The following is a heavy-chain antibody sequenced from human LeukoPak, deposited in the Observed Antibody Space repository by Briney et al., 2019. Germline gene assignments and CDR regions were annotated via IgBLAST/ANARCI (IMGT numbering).Heavy chain of an antibody. CDR2: ISWNSGSI. CDR1: GFTFDDYA. Sequence: PGGSLRLSCAASGFTFDDYAMHWVRQAPGKGLEWVSGISWNSGSIGYADSVKGRFTISRDNAKNSLYLQMNSLRAEDTALYYCAKDLATLEWHSPLDYWGQGTLVTVSS. J-gene: IGHJ4*02. V-gene: IGHV3-9*01. D-gene: IGHD3-3*01. CDR3: AKDLATLEWHSPLDY.